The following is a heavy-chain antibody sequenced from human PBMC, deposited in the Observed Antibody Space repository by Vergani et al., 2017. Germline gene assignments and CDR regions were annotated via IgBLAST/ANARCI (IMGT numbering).Heavy chain of an antibody. CDR1: GGSFSGYY. D-gene: IGHD3-10*01. V-gene: IGHV4-34*01. CDR3: ARGGRMVRGVINWFDP. Sequence: QVQLQQWGAGLLKPSETLSLTCAVYGGSFSGYYWSWIRQPPGKGLEWIGEINHSGSTNYNPSLRSRVTISVDTSKNQFSLKLGSVTAADTAVYYCARGGRMVRGVINWFDPWGQGTLVTVSS. CDR2: INHSGST. J-gene: IGHJ5*02.